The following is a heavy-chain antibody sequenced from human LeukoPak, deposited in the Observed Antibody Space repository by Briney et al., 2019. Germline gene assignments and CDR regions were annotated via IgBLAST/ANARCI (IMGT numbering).Heavy chain of an antibody. Sequence: GGSLRLSCAASGFSVGRNYMTWVRQAPGKGLEWVSVIYSGDNTHYADSVKGRFTISRDTPKNVLNLQMNSLRAEDTAVYYCARDTGSGYCSGGRCQGAFDIWGQGTMVTVSS. D-gene: IGHD2-15*01. J-gene: IGHJ3*02. CDR1: GFSVGRNY. CDR3: ARDTGSGYCSGGRCQGAFDI. V-gene: IGHV3-53*01. CDR2: IYSGDNT.